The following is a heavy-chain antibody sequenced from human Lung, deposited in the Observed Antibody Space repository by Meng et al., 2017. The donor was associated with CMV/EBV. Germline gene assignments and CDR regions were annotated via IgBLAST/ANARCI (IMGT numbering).Heavy chain of an antibody. CDR3: ARAYSSSSNGWFDP. CDR1: GFSFSNFY. Sequence: GESLKISCAASGFSFSNFYMNWVRQAPGKGLEWVASISSGSAYIFYADSVKGRFTISRDNAKDSLYLQMNSLRAEDTAVYYCARAYSSSSNGWFDPWGQGNXVTVDS. D-gene: IGHD6-6*01. V-gene: IGHV3-21*01. CDR2: ISSGSAYI. J-gene: IGHJ5*02.